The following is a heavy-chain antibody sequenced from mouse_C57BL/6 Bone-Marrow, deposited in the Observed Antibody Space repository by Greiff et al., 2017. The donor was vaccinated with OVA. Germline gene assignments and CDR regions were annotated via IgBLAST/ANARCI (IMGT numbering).Heavy chain of an antibody. D-gene: IGHD1-1*01. CDR2: ISYSGST. J-gene: IGHJ3*01. CDR3: ARMGYYGSWFAY. Sequence: VQLKESGPGMVKPSQSLSLTCTVTGYSITSGYDWHWIRHFPGNKLEWMGYISYSGSTNYNPSLKSRISITHDTSKNHFFLKLNSVTTEDTATYYCARMGYYGSWFAYWGQGTLVTVSA. V-gene: IGHV3-1*01. CDR1: GYSITSGYD.